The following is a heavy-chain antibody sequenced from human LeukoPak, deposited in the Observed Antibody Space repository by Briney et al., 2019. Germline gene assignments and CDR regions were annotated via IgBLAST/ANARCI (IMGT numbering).Heavy chain of an antibody. V-gene: IGHV4-38-2*01. CDR1: GYSINSDYY. D-gene: IGHD3-22*01. Sequence: PSETLSLTCAVSGYSINSDYYWGWIRQSPDKGLEGIGIIYHSGSTYYNPSLKSRFTISVDTSKNQFSLKVTSVTAADTAVYYCARFYYYDTTGYPYYYMDVWGKGTTVTVSS. CDR3: ARFYYYDTTGYPYYYMDV. J-gene: IGHJ6*03. CDR2: IYHSGST.